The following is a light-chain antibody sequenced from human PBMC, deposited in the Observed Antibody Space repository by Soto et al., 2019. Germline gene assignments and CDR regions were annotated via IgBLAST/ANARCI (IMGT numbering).Light chain of an antibody. J-gene: IGKJ5*01. CDR1: ESIARH. CDR3: EQSESTLSIT. CDR2: AAS. V-gene: IGKV1-39*01. Sequence: DIQMTQSPSSLSASVEDRVTITCRARESIARHLNWYQQKPWQAPKLLIYAASSLQNGVPSRFRGGGAGTDFTLSISNLQPEDVASYCCEQSESTLSITFGHGTRLEIK.